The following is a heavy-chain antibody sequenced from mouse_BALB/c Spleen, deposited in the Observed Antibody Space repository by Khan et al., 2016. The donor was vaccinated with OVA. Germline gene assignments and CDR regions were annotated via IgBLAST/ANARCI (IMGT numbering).Heavy chain of an antibody. V-gene: IGHV3-8*02. CDR2: ISSSDST. CDR3: ASELGRYYAMDY. J-gene: IGHJ4*01. CDR1: GDSITSGY. D-gene: IGHD4-1*01. Sequence: EVQLQESGPSLVKPSQTLSLTCSVTGDSITSGYWNWIRKFPGNKLEYMGYISSSDSTFYNPSLKSRISITRDTSKDQIFLQLKSVTSEDTATYYCASELGRYYAMDYWGQGTSVTVSS.